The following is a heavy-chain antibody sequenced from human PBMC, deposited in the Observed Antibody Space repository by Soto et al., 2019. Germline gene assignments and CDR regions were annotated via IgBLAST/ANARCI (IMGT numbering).Heavy chain of an antibody. CDR2: IYHSGST. CDR1: RWSLKRGGYP. Sequence: NLSLTCALSRWSLKRGGYPWSWIRQPPGKGREWIGYIYHSGSTYYNPSLKSRVTISVDRSKNQFSLKLSSVTAADTAVYYCARTPDIWGQGTMVTVSS. J-gene: IGHJ3*02. CDR3: ARTPDI. V-gene: IGHV4-30-2*01.